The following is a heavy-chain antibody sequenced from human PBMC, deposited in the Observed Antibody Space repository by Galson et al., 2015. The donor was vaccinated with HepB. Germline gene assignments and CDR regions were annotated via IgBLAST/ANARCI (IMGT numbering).Heavy chain of an antibody. D-gene: IGHD3-3*01. V-gene: IGHV1-8*01. Sequence: SVKVSCKASGYTFTSYDINWVRQATGQGLEWMGWMNPNSGNTGYAQKFQGRVTMTRNTSISTAYMELSSLRSEDTAVYYCARGRRFLEWLAHYYYMDVWGKGTTVTVSS. CDR3: ARGRRFLEWLAHYYYMDV. CDR1: GYTFTSYD. CDR2: MNPNSGNT. J-gene: IGHJ6*03.